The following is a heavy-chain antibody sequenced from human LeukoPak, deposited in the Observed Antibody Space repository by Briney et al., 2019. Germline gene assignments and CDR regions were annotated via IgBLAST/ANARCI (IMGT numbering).Heavy chain of an antibody. CDR3: ARGRRGSSYGLLERYQYYYMDV. CDR2: MNPDSGNT. V-gene: IGHV1-8*01. J-gene: IGHJ6*03. Sequence: ASVKVSCKASGFTFSSYDINWVRQATGQGLEWMGWMNPDSGNTGYVQKFQGRVTMTRNTSTSTAYMELSSLRSEDTAVYFCARGRRGSSYGLLERYQYYYMDVWGKGTTVTVSS. D-gene: IGHD5-18*01. CDR1: GFTFSSYD.